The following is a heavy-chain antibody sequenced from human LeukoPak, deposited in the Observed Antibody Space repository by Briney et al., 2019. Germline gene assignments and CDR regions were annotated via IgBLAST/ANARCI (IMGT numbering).Heavy chain of an antibody. Sequence: PGGSLRLSCAASGFTFSSYWMSWVRQAPGKGLEWVANIKQDGSEKYYVGSVKGRFTISRDNAKNSLYLQMNSLRAEDTAVYYCASNHYYDSSGILDYWGQGTLVTVSS. CDR1: GFTFSSYW. CDR2: IKQDGSEK. V-gene: IGHV3-7*01. D-gene: IGHD3-22*01. J-gene: IGHJ4*02. CDR3: ASNHYYDSSGILDY.